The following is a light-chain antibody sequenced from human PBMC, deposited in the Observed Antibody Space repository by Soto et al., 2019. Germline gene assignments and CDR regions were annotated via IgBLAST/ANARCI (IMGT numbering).Light chain of an antibody. V-gene: IGKV1-39*01. J-gene: IGKJ3*01. Sequence: DIQMTQSPSSLSASLGDRVTITCRASQSIRRHLNWYQQKPGKAPRLLIYAASSLQSGVPSRFIGSGSGTEFMLTITTVQPVDSTTNYFQKTYNLHSTFGPANKVD. CDR3: QKTYNLHST. CDR1: QSIRRH. CDR2: AAS.